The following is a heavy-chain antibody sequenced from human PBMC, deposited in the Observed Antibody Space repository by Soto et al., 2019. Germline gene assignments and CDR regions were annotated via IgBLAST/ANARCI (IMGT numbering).Heavy chain of an antibody. CDR3: AIGTEYGVVLMSTFDY. D-gene: IGHD3-3*01. CDR2: ISWDGGST. V-gene: IGHV3-43*01. J-gene: IGHJ4*02. CDR1: GFTFDDYT. Sequence: HPGGSLRLSCAASGFTFDDYTMHWVRQAPGKGLEWVSLISWDGGSTYYSDSVKGRFTISRDNSKNSLYLQLNSLRTVDFALYFCAIGTEYGVVLMSTFDYWGQGTLVTVAS.